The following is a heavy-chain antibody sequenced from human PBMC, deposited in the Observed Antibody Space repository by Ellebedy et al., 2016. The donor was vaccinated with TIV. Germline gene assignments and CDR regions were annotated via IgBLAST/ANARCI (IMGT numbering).Heavy chain of an antibody. CDR3: AREVAVAGTPGFDY. J-gene: IGHJ4*02. Sequence: AASVKVSCKASGGTFSSYAISWVRQAPGQGLEWMGIINPSGGSTSYAQKFQGRVTMTRDTSISTAYMELSRLRSDDTAVYYCAREVAVAGTPGFDYWGQGTLVTVSS. D-gene: IGHD6-19*01. CDR2: INPSGGST. CDR1: GGTFSSYA. V-gene: IGHV1-46*01.